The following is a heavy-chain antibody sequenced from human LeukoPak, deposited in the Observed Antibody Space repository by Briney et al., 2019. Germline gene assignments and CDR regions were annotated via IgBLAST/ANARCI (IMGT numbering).Heavy chain of an antibody. CDR2: IKSKSDGGTT. D-gene: IGHD2-2*01. V-gene: IGHV3-15*01. Sequence: PGGSLRLSCAASGFTFNNVWMSWVRQAPGKGLEWVGRIKSKSDGGTTDYAAPVKGRFTISRDDSKNTLYLQMNSLKTEDTAVYYCTTGRRSSSCHYFFDYWGQGTLVTVSS. CDR1: GFTFNNVW. J-gene: IGHJ4*02. CDR3: TTGRRSSSCHYFFDY.